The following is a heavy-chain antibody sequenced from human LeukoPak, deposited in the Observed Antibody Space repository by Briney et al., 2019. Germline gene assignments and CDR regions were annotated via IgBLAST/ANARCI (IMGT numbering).Heavy chain of an antibody. CDR1: GFTVSTNC. CDR3: ARVDTVMAYYFDL. Sequence: GGSLRLSCAASGFTVSTNCMTWVPKAPGKGLKWCSTIYSGGTTYYADSVMGRFTISRHNSRNTLYLQMSSLRAEDTAVYYCARVDTVMAYYFDLWGQGTLVTVSS. V-gene: IGHV3-53*04. J-gene: IGHJ4*02. CDR2: IYSGGTT. D-gene: IGHD5-18*01.